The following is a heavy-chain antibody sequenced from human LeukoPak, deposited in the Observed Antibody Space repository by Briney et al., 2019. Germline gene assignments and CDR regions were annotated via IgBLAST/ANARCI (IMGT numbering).Heavy chain of an antibody. CDR2: FDPEDGET. V-gene: IGHV1-24*01. CDR3: ATEGIAVAGTPY. J-gene: IGHJ4*02. D-gene: IGHD6-19*01. Sequence: ASVKVSCKVSGCTLTELSMHWVRQAPGKGLEWMGGFDPEDGETIHAQKFQGRVTMTEDTSTDTAYMELSSLRSEDTAVYYCATEGIAVAGTPYWGQGTLVTVSS. CDR1: GCTLTELS.